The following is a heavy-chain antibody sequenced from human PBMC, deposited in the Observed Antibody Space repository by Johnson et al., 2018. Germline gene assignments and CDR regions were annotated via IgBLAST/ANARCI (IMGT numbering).Heavy chain of an antibody. CDR2: IRGGGSTI. D-gene: IGHD5-24*01. CDR1: GFTFGSYA. J-gene: IGHJ4*02. CDR3: ARGGIQVGYNPFDC. Sequence: EVQLVESGGGLVQPGGSLRLSCAASGFTFGSYAMYWVRQAPGKGLEWISVIRGGGSTIYYADSVKGRFTISRDNSKNTLYLQMSGLRVEDTAVYYCARGGIQVGYNPFDCWGLGTLVTVSS. V-gene: IGHV3-23*04.